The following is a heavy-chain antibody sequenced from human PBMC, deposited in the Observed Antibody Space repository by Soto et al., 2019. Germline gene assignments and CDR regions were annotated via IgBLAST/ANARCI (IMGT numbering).Heavy chain of an antibody. D-gene: IGHD2-21*01. Sequence: QLQLQESGPGLVKPSETLSLTCTVSGGSFSSSPGYYWGWMRQPPGKGLEWIGTVHPSGNTYYNPSFKSRVPISNDSSMNHLSLQLTSVTAADTAIYYCTTGGDAWKTGLWGQGTLVTASS. CDR2: VHPSGNT. CDR1: GGSFSSSPGYY. CDR3: TTGGDAWKTGL. V-gene: IGHV4-39*02. J-gene: IGHJ4*02.